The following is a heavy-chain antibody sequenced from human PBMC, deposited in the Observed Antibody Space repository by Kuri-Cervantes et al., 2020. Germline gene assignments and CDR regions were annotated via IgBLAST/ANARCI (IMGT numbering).Heavy chain of an antibody. Sequence: ASVKVSCKASGYTFTSYDINWVRQATGQGLEWMGWMNPNSGNTGYAQKFQGRVTMTRNTSISTAYMELSSLRSEDTAVYYCARGPDSTYSGSYLGYYYYYYGMDVWVQGTTVTVSS. CDR2: MNPNSGNT. CDR1: GYTFTSYD. D-gene: IGHD1-26*01. V-gene: IGHV1-8*01. J-gene: IGHJ6*02. CDR3: ARGPDSTYSGSYLGYYYYYYGMDV.